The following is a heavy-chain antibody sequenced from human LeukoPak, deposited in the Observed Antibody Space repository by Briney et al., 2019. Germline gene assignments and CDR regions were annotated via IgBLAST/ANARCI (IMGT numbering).Heavy chain of an antibody. J-gene: IGHJ4*02. CDR2: ISGSGGST. CDR1: GFTFSSYA. D-gene: IGHD6-6*01. V-gene: IGHV3-23*01. CDR3: AVYSSSFYFDY. Sequence: GGSLRLSCAASGFTFSSYAMSWVREAPGKGLEWVSAISGSGGSTYYADSVKGRFPISRGNYKNTLYLQMNSLRAEDTAVYYCAVYSSSFYFDYWGQGTLVTVSS.